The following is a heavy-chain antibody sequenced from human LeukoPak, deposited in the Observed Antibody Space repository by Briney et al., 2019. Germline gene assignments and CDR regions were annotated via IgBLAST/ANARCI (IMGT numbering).Heavy chain of an antibody. Sequence: GGSLRLSCAASGFTFSSYAMHWVRQAPGKGLEWVAVISYDGSNKYYADSVKGRFTISRDNSKNTLYLQMNSLRAEDTAVYYCARASSYSSGWSHFPYWGQGTLVTVSS. CDR2: ISYDGSNK. CDR1: GFTFSSYA. CDR3: ARASSYSSGWSHFPY. V-gene: IGHV3-30-3*01. D-gene: IGHD6-19*01. J-gene: IGHJ4*02.